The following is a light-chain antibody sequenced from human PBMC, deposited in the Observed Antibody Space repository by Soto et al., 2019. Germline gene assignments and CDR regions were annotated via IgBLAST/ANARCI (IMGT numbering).Light chain of an antibody. CDR1: SSDIGGYNS. CDR3: TSYTPIVTLGSV. V-gene: IGLV2-14*01. J-gene: IGLJ1*01. CDR2: EVT. Sequence: QSALSQPASVSGSLGQSITISCTGTSSDIGGYNSVSWYQQHPGRAPRLIIYEVTNRPSGVSNRFSASKSGNTASLTISGLQAEDEADYYCTSYTPIVTLGSVFGTGTKVTVL.